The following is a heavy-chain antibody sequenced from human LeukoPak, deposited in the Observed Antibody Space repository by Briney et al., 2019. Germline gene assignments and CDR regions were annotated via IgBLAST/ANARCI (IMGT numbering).Heavy chain of an antibody. CDR2: IKDDGSEK. D-gene: IGHD1-14*01. Sequence: GGSLILSCVGTGFTFSSYWMTWVRQAPGKGLEWVANIKDDGSEKYSVDSVKGRFTISRDNAKNLLYLQMSSLRAEDTAVYYCARARIDYWGQGTLVTVSS. J-gene: IGHJ4*02. CDR3: ARARIDY. V-gene: IGHV3-7*04. CDR1: GFTFSSYW.